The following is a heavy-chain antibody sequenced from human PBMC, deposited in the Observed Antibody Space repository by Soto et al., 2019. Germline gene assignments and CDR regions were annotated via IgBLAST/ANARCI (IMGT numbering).Heavy chain of an antibody. Sequence: QVQLVQSGAEVKKPGASVKVSCKASGYTFSSYGIIWVRQAPGQGLEWMGWISTYNGNTNYAQKLQGRVTMTTDTSTSIDYMELRSLISDVTALYYCARVGGQSYYGMDVWGQGTTVTVSS. V-gene: IGHV1-18*01. CDR2: ISTYNGNT. CDR1: GYTFSSYG. J-gene: IGHJ6*02. CDR3: ARVGGQSYYGMDV. D-gene: IGHD2-15*01.